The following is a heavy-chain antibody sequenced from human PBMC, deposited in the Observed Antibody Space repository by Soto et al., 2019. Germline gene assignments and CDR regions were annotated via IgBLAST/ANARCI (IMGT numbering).Heavy chain of an antibody. CDR2: IYYSGST. D-gene: IGHD6-19*01. Sequence: QVQLQESGPGLVKPSQTLSLTCTVSGGSISSGGYYWSWIRQHPGKGLEWIGYIYYSGSTYYNPSLKRRVTISVDTSKNQFSLKRSSVTAADTAVYYCARGNRQWLTREGDWFDPWGQGTLVTVSS. V-gene: IGHV4-31*03. CDR3: ARGNRQWLTREGDWFDP. CDR1: GGSISSGGYY. J-gene: IGHJ5*02.